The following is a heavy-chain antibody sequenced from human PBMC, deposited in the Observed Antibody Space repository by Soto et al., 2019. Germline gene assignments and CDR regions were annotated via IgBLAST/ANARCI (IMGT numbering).Heavy chain of an antibody. Sequence: LRLSCAASGFTFSSYGMHWVRQAPGKGLEWVAVISYDGSNKYYADSVKGRFTISRDNSKNTLYLQMNRLRAEDTAVYYCAKNQQPNWFDPWGQGTLVTVSS. V-gene: IGHV3-30*18. CDR3: AKNQQPNWFDP. J-gene: IGHJ5*02. CDR1: GFTFSSYG. CDR2: ISYDGSNK. D-gene: IGHD6-13*01.